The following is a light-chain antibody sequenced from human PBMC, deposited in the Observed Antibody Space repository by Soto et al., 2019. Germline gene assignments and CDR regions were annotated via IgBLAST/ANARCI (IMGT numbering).Light chain of an antibody. CDR2: EVT. Sequence: QSALTQPPSASGSPGQSVTISCTGTSSDVGGYNYVSWYQQHPGQVPKLMIYEVTQRPSGVPDRFSGSKSGNTASLTVSGLQAEDEADYYCSSYAGSNNLVFGGGTKLTVL. J-gene: IGLJ2*01. CDR1: SSDVGGYNY. CDR3: SSYAGSNNLV. V-gene: IGLV2-8*01.